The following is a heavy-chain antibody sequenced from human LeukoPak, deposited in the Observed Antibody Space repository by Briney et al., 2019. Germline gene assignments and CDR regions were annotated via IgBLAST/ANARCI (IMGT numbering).Heavy chain of an antibody. CDR2: ISYDGSNK. Sequence: GRSLRLSCAASGFTFSSYAMHWVRQAPGKGLEWVAVISYDGSNKYYADSVKGRFTISRDNSKNTLYLQMNSLRAEDTAVYYCARDLGGSHDYWDQGTLVTVSS. CDR1: GFTFSSYA. D-gene: IGHD1-26*01. J-gene: IGHJ4*02. CDR3: ARDLGGSHDY. V-gene: IGHV3-30-3*01.